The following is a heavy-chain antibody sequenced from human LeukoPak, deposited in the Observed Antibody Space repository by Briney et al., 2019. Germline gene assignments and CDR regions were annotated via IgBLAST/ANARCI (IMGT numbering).Heavy chain of an antibody. J-gene: IGHJ6*03. CDR1: GYTFSSYG. D-gene: IGHD4-11*01. V-gene: IGHV1-18*01. CDR3: ARVGPRSTTVTTDYYYYYMDV. CDR2: ISAYNGNT. Sequence: ASVKVSCKASGYTFSSYGISWVRQAPGQGLEWMGWISAYNGNTNYAQKLQGRVTMTTDTSTSTAYMELRSLRSDDTAVYCCARVGPRSTTVTTDYYYYYMDVWGKGTTVTVSS.